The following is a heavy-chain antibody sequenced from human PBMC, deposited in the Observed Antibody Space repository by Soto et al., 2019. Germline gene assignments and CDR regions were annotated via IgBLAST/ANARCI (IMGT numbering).Heavy chain of an antibody. CDR3: ARDVGGYCSSTSCYRYYYGMDV. Sequence: PSETLSLTCAVYGGSFSGYYWSWIRQPPGKGLEWIGEINHSGSTNYNPPLKSRVTISVDTSKNQFSLKLSSVTAADTAVYYCARDVGGYCSSTSCYRYYYGMDVWGQGTTVTSP. D-gene: IGHD2-2*01. V-gene: IGHV4-34*01. CDR1: GGSFSGYY. J-gene: IGHJ6*02. CDR2: INHSGST.